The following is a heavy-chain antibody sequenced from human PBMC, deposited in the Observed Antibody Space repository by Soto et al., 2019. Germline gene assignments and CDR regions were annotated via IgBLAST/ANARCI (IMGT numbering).Heavy chain of an antibody. CDR2: ISAYNGNT. D-gene: IGHD1-26*01. CDR3: ARTPAGGSSPL. Sequence: QVQLVQSGAEMKKPGASVKVSCKASGYTFPSYGISWVRQAPGQGLEWMGWISAYNGNTHFAQKFQGRGTMTTDTSTTTAYMELRSLRYDDTAVYYCARTPAGGSSPLWGPGTLVTVSS. J-gene: IGHJ4*02. CDR1: GYTFPSYG. V-gene: IGHV1-18*01.